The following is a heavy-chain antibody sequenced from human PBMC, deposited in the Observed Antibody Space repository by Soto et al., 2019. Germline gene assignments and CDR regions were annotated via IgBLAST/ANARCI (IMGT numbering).Heavy chain of an antibody. J-gene: IGHJ4*02. D-gene: IGHD6-13*01. Sequence: EVQLLESGGGLVQPGGSLRLSCAASGFTFSSYAMSWVRQAPGKGLEWVSAISGSGGSTYYADSVKARLTISRDNSKNTLYLQMNSLRAEDTAVYYCARDQGYSSSHEALDYCGQGTLVTVSS. V-gene: IGHV3-23*01. CDR3: ARDQGYSSSHEALDY. CDR1: GFTFSSYA. CDR2: ISGSGGST.